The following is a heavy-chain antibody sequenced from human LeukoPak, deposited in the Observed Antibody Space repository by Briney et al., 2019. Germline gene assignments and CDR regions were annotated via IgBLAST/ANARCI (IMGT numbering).Heavy chain of an antibody. J-gene: IGHJ4*02. CDR1: GFTFSSYA. Sequence: GGSLRLSCAASGFTFSSYAMSWVRQAPGKGLEWVSAISGSGGSTYYADSVKGRFTISRDNSKNTLYLQMNSLRAEDTALYYCAKVTARRIAAPYYFDYWGQGTLVTVSS. V-gene: IGHV3-23*01. CDR3: AKVTARRIAAPYYFDY. D-gene: IGHD6-13*01. CDR2: ISGSGGST.